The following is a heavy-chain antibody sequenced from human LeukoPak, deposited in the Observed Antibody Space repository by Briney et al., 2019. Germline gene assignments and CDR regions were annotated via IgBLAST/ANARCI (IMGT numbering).Heavy chain of an antibody. Sequence: GGSLRLSCAASGFSFSTYGMHWVRQAPGKGLEWVAVIRYDGGNKNYGDSVKGRFTISRDNSQNTLYLQMNSLRADDTAVYYCAKVATWTYFDSWGQGTLVTVAS. J-gene: IGHJ4*02. V-gene: IGHV3-30*02. CDR3: AKVATWTYFDS. CDR2: IRYDGGNK. CDR1: GFSFSTYG. D-gene: IGHD3/OR15-3a*01.